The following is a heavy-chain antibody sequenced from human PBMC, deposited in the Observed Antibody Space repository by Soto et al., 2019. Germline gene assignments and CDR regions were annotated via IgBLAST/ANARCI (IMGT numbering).Heavy chain of an antibody. CDR3: ARDARLLPTGWFDP. V-gene: IGHV4-31*03. Sequence: QVQLQESGPGLVKPSQTLSLTCTVSGGSISSGGYYWSWIRQHPGKGLEWIGYIYYSGSTYYNPSLKSRVTTSVDTSKNQFSLKLSSVTAADTAVYCCARDARLLPTGWFDPWGQGTLVTVSS. CDR1: GGSISSGGYY. J-gene: IGHJ5*02. CDR2: IYYSGST. D-gene: IGHD3-22*01.